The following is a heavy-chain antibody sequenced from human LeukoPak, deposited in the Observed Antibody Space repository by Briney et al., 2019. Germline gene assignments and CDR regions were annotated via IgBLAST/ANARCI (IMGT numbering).Heavy chain of an antibody. CDR2: ISGSGGST. Sequence: PGGSLRLSCAASGFTFSSYAMSWVRQAPGKGLEWVSAISGSGGSTYYADSVKGRFTISRDNAKKSLFLQMNSLRVEDTAIYYCTRVPYGDYWSSDYWGQGTLVTVSS. V-gene: IGHV3-23*01. D-gene: IGHD4-17*01. J-gene: IGHJ4*02. CDR1: GFTFSSYA. CDR3: TRVPYGDYWSSDY.